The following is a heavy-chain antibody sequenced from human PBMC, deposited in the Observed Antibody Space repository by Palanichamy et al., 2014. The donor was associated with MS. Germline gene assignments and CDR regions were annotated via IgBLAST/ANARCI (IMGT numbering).Heavy chain of an antibody. V-gene: IGHV3-33*01. CDR1: GFTFSSYG. D-gene: IGHD3-22*01. Sequence: QVQLVESGGGVVQPGRSLRLSCAASGFTFSSYGMHWVRQAPGKGLEWVAVIWYDGSNKYYADSVKGRFTISRDNSKNTLYLQMNSLRAEDTAVYYCARDDDSRGFADYWGQGTLVTVSS. CDR3: ARDDDSRGFADY. CDR2: IWYDGSNK. J-gene: IGHJ4*02.